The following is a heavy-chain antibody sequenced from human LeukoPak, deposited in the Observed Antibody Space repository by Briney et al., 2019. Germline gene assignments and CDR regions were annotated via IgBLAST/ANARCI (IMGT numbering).Heavy chain of an antibody. CDR1: GFTFSSYE. D-gene: IGHD3-16*01. Sequence: GGSLRLSCAASGFTFSSYEMNWVRQAPGKGLEWVSYISSSGSAIYYADSVKGRFTISRDNAKNSLYLQMNSLRAEDTAVYYCARERGAFDYWGQGTLVTVSS. V-gene: IGHV3-48*03. J-gene: IGHJ4*02. CDR2: ISSSGSAI. CDR3: ARERGAFDY.